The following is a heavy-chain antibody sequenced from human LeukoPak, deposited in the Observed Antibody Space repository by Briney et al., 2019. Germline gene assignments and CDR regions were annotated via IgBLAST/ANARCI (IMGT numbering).Heavy chain of an antibody. CDR1: GFTFSSYA. V-gene: IGHV3-23*01. J-gene: IGHJ4*02. Sequence: GGSLRLSCAASGFTFSSYAMSWVRQAPGKGLEWVSAIRGSGTSTYHADSVKGRFTISRDNSKNTLYLQMNSLRAKDTAVYYCAKVKGYSAYDPIDYWGQGTLVTVSS. D-gene: IGHD5-12*01. CDR3: AKVKGYSAYDPIDY. CDR2: IRGSGTST.